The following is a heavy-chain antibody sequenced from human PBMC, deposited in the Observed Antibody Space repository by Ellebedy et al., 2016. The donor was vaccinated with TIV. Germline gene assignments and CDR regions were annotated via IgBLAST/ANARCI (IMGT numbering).Heavy chain of an antibody. CDR2: IYPGDSDT. Sequence: GESLKISCKGSGYSFTSYWIGWVRQMPGKGLEWMGIIYPGDSDTRYSPSFQGQVTISADKSISTAYLQWSSLKASDTAMYYCARPSSSWYGVNYYYGMDVWGQGTTVTVSS. CDR3: ARPSSSWYGVNYYYGMDV. V-gene: IGHV5-51*01. D-gene: IGHD6-13*01. J-gene: IGHJ6*02. CDR1: GYSFTSYW.